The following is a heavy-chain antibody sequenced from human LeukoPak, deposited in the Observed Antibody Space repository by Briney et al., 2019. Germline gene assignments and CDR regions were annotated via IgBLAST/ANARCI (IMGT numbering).Heavy chain of an antibody. Sequence: GASLRLSCAASGFTFSNYEMNWVRQAPGKGLEWVSYISSSGSTIYYADSVRGRFTISRDNAKNSLYLQMNSLRAEDTAVYYCARDLDNAYYYYYIDVWGKGTTVTFFS. V-gene: IGHV3-48*03. CDR3: ARDLDNAYYYYYIDV. D-gene: IGHD5-24*01. CDR2: ISSSGSTI. J-gene: IGHJ6*03. CDR1: GFTFSNYE.